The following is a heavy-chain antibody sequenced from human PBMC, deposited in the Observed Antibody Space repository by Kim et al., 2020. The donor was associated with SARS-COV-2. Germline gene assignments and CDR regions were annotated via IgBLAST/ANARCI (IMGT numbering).Heavy chain of an antibody. D-gene: IGHD6-19*01. J-gene: IGHJ3*02. CDR2: IGTAGDT. V-gene: IGHV3-13*01. Sequence: GGSLRLSCAASGFTFSSYDMHWVRQATGKGLEWVSAIGTAGDTYYPGSVKGRFTISRENAKNSLYLQMNSLRAGDTAVYYCARGAASQGSTIAVAVSYAFDIWGQGTMVTVSS. CDR1: GFTFSSYD. CDR3: ARGAASQGSTIAVAVSYAFDI.